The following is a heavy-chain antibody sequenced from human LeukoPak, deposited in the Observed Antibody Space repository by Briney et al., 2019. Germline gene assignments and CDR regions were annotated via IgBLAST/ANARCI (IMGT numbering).Heavy chain of an antibody. D-gene: IGHD3-10*01. CDR2: IESNGLT. CDR3: AKAATYFYGSVTYDWFES. V-gene: IGHV3-74*01. CDR1: GFTFSSYW. J-gene: IGHJ5*01. Sequence: GGSLRLSCAASGFTFSSYWMHWVRQAPGKGLMWVSRIESNGLTLYSDSVRDRFTIYRDNGKSTIYLQMNSLRVGDTAIYYCAKAATYFYGSVTYDWFESWGQGTLVTVSS.